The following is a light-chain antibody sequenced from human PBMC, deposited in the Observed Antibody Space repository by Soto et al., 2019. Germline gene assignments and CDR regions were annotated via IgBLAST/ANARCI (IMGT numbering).Light chain of an antibody. CDR1: SSDVGGYTY. CDR3: NSIRFSGPPIYV. CDR2: DVN. V-gene: IGLV2-14*03. J-gene: IGLJ1*01. Sequence: QSALTQPASVSGSPGQSITISCTGTSSDVGGYTYVSWYQQHPGKAPNLMIYDVNKRPSGISNRFSGSKSANTASLTISGLQAEDEADYYCNSIRFSGPPIYVFGTGTKLTVL.